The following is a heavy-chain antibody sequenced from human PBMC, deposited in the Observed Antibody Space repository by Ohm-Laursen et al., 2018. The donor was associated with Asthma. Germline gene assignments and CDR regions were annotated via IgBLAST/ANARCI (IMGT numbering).Heavy chain of an antibody. Sequence: SLRLSCAASAFTFSRYAMSWVRQAPGKGLEWVSAISGSGGSTYYADSVKGRFTISRDNSKNTLYLQMNSLRAEDTAVYYCAKDRGTVTTRYFDYWGQGTLVTVSS. J-gene: IGHJ4*02. CDR1: AFTFSRYA. CDR2: ISGSGGST. D-gene: IGHD4-17*01. CDR3: AKDRGTVTTRYFDY. V-gene: IGHV3-23*01.